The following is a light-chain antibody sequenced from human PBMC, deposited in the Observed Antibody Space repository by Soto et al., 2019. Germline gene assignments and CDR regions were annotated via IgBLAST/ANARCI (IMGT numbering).Light chain of an antibody. J-gene: IGLJ2*01. Sequence: QSVLTQPPSVSAAPGQKVTISCSGSNFNIGNNYVSWFQQLPGAAPKLLIYHNDKRPSGIPDRFSGSKSGTSATLGITGLQTGDEADYYCGTWDSSLSVVVFGGGTKVTVL. CDR3: GTWDSSLSVVV. V-gene: IGLV1-51*01. CDR1: NFNIGNNY. CDR2: HND.